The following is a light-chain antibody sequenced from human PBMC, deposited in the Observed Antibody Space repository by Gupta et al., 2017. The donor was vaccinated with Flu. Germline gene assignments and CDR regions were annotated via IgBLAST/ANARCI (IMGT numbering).Light chain of an antibody. V-gene: IGLV2-14*01. CDR2: EVS. Sequence: QSALTQPASVSGSPAQSITISCTGTSSDIGSYNYVSWYQQHPGKAPRLMIYEVSNRPSGVSIRFSGSKSGNTASLTISGLQPEDEAVYYCSSYSRSNIFKYVFGTGAKVTVL. CDR1: SSDIGSYNY. J-gene: IGLJ1*01. CDR3: SSYSRSNIFKYV.